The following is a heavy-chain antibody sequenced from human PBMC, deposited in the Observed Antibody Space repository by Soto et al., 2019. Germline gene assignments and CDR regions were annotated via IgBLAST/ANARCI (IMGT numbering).Heavy chain of an antibody. J-gene: IGHJ4*02. Sequence: QLQLQESGPGLVKPSETLSLTCTVSGGSISSSSYYWGWIRQPPGKGLEWIGSIYYSGSTYYNPSLKSRVTRSVVRSKNQVSRTLSSVTAADTAVYYCARHRYGGLLDYVDSWGQGTLVTVSS. V-gene: IGHV4-39*01. CDR3: ARHRYGGLLDYVDS. D-gene: IGHD4-17*01. CDR1: GGSISSSSYY. CDR2: IYYSGST.